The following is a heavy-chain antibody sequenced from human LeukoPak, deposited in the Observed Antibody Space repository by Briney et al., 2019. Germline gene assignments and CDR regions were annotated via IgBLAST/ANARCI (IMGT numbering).Heavy chain of an antibody. D-gene: IGHD3-10*01. Sequence: PGGSLGLSCAASGFSFSDYRMSWVRQAPGKGREWVANIKKDGSEKHYVDSVKGRFTISRDNAKNSVYLQMSSLRAEDTAVYHCAKYAHGSGTSFVPWGQGTLVTVSS. V-gene: IGHV3-7*01. CDR1: GFSFSDYR. CDR2: IKKDGSEK. CDR3: AKYAHGSGTSFVP. J-gene: IGHJ5*02.